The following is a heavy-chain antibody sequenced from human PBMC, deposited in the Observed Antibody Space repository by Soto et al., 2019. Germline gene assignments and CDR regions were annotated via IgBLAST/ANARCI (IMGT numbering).Heavy chain of an antibody. Sequence: QLQLQESGPGLVKPSETLSLTCTVSGGSISSSSYYWGWIRQPPGKGLEWIGSIYYSGSTYYNPSLKSRVTISVDTSKNQFSLKLSSVTAADTAVYYCARPTQPSEDIVVAPAPWFDPWGQGTLVTVSS. J-gene: IGHJ5*02. D-gene: IGHD2-2*01. CDR3: ARPTQPSEDIVVAPAPWFDP. V-gene: IGHV4-39*01. CDR2: IYYSGST. CDR1: GGSISSSSYY.